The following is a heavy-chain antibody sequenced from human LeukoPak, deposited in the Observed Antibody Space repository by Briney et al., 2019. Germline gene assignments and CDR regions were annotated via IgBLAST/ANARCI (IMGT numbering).Heavy chain of an antibody. CDR1: GFTFSTYT. CDR2: ISSRSSYI. V-gene: IGHV3-21*01. J-gene: IGHJ4*02. D-gene: IGHD6-13*01. CDR3: AKGGERSSSSSDY. Sequence: PGGSLRLSCATSGFTFSTYTMNWFRQAPGRGLEWVSSISSRSSYIYDADSVKGRFIISRDNAKNSLYLQMNSLRVDDTGVYFCAKGGERSSSSSDYWGQGTLVTVSS.